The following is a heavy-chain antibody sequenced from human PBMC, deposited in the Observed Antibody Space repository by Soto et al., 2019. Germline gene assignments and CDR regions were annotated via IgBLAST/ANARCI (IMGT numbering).Heavy chain of an antibody. J-gene: IGHJ4*02. CDR1: GFTFSSYA. Sequence: QVQLVESGGGVVQPGRSLRLSCAASGFTFSSYAMHWVRQAPGKGLEWVAIISYDGSNKYYADSVKGRFTVSRDNSKNTVYLQMNSLRGEDTAVYYCAREIRWLDYWGQGTLVTVSS. CDR2: ISYDGSNK. CDR3: AREIRWLDY. V-gene: IGHV3-30-3*01.